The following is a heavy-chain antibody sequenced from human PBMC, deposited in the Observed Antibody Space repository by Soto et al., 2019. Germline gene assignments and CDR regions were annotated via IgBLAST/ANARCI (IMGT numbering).Heavy chain of an antibody. J-gene: IGHJ6*02. V-gene: IGHV4-59*01. CDR3: ARDGGQWLVENYGMDV. CDR2: IYYSGST. Sequence: SATLSLTCTGSGGSISSYYWSWIRQPPGKGLEWIGYIYYSGSTNYNPSLKSRVTISVDTSKNQFSLKLSSVTAADTAVYYCARDGGQWLVENYGMDVWGQGTTVT. D-gene: IGHD6-19*01. CDR1: GGSISSYY.